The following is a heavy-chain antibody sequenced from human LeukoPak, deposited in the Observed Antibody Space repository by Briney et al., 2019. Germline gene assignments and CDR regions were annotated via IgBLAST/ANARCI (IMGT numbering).Heavy chain of an antibody. V-gene: IGHV4-30-4*08. D-gene: IGHD1-26*01. CDR2: IYYSGST. J-gene: IGHJ5*02. Sequence: SQTLSLTCTVSGGSISSGDYYWSWIRQPPGKGLEWIVYIYYSGSTYYNPSLKSRVTISVDTSKNQFSLKLSSVTAADAAVYYCAISGSYGGWFDPWGQGTLVTVSS. CDR3: AISGSYGGWFDP. CDR1: GGSISSGDYY.